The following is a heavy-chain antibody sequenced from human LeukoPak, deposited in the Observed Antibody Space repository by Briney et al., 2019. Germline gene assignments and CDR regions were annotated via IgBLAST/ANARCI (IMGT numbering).Heavy chain of an antibody. CDR1: GGSISSYY. D-gene: IGHD6-19*01. CDR3: ARDTGGKWLVYYYMDV. V-gene: IGHV4-59*12. CDR2: IYYSGST. Sequence: SETLSLTCTVSGGSISSYYWSWIRQPPGKGLEWIGYIYYSGSTNYNPSLKSRVTISVDTSKNQFSLKLSSVTAADTAVYYCARDTGGKWLVYYYMDVWGKGTTVTVSS. J-gene: IGHJ6*03.